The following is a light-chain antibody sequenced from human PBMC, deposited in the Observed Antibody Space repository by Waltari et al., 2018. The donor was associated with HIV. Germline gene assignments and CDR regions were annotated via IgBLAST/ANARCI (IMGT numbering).Light chain of an antibody. J-gene: IGLJ3*02. CDR2: KDT. CDR3: QSGGSSGSWV. V-gene: IGLV3-25*03. CDR1: ALANHY. Sequence: SNELTHPPSVSVSPGQTARITCSGGALANHYTYWFQQKPGQAPVLVIYKDTERPSGIPERFSGSRSGTTVKLTISGVQAEDEADYYCQSGGSSGSWVFGGGTKLTVL.